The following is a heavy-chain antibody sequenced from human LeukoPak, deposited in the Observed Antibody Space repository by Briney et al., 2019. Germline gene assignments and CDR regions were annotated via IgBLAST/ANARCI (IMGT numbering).Heavy chain of an antibody. CDR1: GGSFCGSD. Sequence: SETLSLTCAVYGGSFCGSDWSWIRPPPGKGPEWIGEINHSGSTNYNPSLKSRVTISVDTSKNQFSLKLSSVTAADTAVYYCARGSKTRPYYDYASHRRFDPWGQGTLVTVSS. V-gene: IGHV4-34*01. CDR2: INHSGST. CDR3: ARGSKTRPYYDYASHRRFDP. J-gene: IGHJ5*02. D-gene: IGHD3-16*01.